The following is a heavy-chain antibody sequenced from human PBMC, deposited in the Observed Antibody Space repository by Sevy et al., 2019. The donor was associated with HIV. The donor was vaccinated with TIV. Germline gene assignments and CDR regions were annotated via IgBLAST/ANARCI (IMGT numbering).Heavy chain of an antibody. D-gene: IGHD2-2*03. V-gene: IGHV3-30*18. Sequence: GGYLRLSCAGSGFSFSTNGMHWVRQAPGKGLDWVAVISKNGDYKYYADSVKGRFTISRDNSKNTLFLQMNSLRTEDTALYYCAKDSGYRISWYPRFDPWGQGTQVSVSS. J-gene: IGHJ5*02. CDR3: AKDSGYRISWYPRFDP. CDR2: ISKNGDYK. CDR1: GFSFSTNG.